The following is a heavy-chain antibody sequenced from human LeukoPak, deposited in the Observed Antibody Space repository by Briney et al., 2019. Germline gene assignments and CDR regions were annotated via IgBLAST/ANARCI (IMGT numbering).Heavy chain of an antibody. Sequence: GASVKVSCKASGYTFTSYGISWVRQAPGQGLEWMGWISAYNGNTNYAQKLQGRVTMTTDTSTSTAYMELRSLRSDDTAVYYCARGPVSGPSHIRKFDPWGQGTLVTVSS. J-gene: IGHJ5*02. CDR1: GYTFTSYG. CDR2: ISAYNGNT. V-gene: IGHV1-18*01. CDR3: ARGPVSGPSHIRKFDP.